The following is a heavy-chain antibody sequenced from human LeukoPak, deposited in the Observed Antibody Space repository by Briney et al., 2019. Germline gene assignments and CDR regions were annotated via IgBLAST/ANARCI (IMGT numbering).Heavy chain of an antibody. D-gene: IGHD3-9*01. V-gene: IGHV4-30-4*02. J-gene: IGHJ4*02. CDR2: IYYSGST. CDR1: GGSISSGDYY. CDR3: ARVNRYYDILTGYHRAFDY. Sequence: PSETLSLTCTVSGGSISSGDYYWSWIRQPPGKGLEWIGYIYYSGSTYYNPSLKSRVTISVDTSKNQFSLKLSSVTAADTAVYYCARVNRYYDILTGYHRAFDYWGQGTLVTVSS.